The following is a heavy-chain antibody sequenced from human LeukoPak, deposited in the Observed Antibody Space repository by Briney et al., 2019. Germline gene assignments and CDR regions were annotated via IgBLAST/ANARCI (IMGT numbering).Heavy chain of an antibody. CDR2: ISYSGST. J-gene: IGHJ3*02. V-gene: IGHV4-59*01. CDR1: GGSISNYY. Sequence: PSETLSLTCTVSGGSISNYYWNWIRHPPGKGLEWIGYISYSGSTNYNPSLKSRVTISVDTSKNQFSLKLSSVTAADTAVYYCASGRDGYTYDAFDIWGQGTMVTVSS. D-gene: IGHD5-24*01. CDR3: ASGRDGYTYDAFDI.